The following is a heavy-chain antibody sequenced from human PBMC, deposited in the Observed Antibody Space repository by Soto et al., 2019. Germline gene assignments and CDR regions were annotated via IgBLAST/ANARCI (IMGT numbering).Heavy chain of an antibody. J-gene: IGHJ6*02. CDR3: ARDEYYDILTGYYKARDYYYGMDV. CDR1: GGTFSSYA. D-gene: IGHD3-9*01. V-gene: IGHV1-69*01. CDR2: IIPIFGTA. Sequence: QVQLVQSGAEVKKPGSSVKVSCKASGGTFSSYAISWVRQAPGQGREWMGGIIPIFGTANYAQKFQGRVKITADQSTSTAYMELSSLRSEDTAVYYCARDEYYDILTGYYKARDYYYGMDVWGQGTTVTVSS.